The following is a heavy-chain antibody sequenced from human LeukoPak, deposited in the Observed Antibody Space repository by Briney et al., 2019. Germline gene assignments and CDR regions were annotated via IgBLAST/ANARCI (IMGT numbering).Heavy chain of an antibody. CDR2: IYHSGST. J-gene: IGHJ4*02. V-gene: IGHV4-38-2*02. CDR1: GYSISSGYY. Sequence: SETLSLTCTVSGYSISSGYYWGWIRQPPGKGLEWIGSIYHSGSTYYNPSLKSRVTISVDTSKNQFSLKLSSVTAADTAVYYCARTFFSSGWLGEDYWGQGTLVTVSS. D-gene: IGHD6-19*01. CDR3: ARTFFSSGWLGEDY.